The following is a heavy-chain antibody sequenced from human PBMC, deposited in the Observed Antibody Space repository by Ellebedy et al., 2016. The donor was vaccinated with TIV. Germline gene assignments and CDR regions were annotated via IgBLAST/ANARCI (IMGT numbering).Heavy chain of an antibody. CDR2: ISAYNGNT. CDR3: ASRSSSYYYYGMDV. Sequence: ASVNVSCXASVGTFSSYAISWVRQAPGQGLEWMGWISAYNGNTNYAQKLQGRVTMTTDTSTSTAYMELRSLRSDDTAVYYCASRSSSYYYYGMDVWGQGTTVTVSS. CDR1: VGTFSSYA. V-gene: IGHV1-18*01. J-gene: IGHJ6*02. D-gene: IGHD6-6*01.